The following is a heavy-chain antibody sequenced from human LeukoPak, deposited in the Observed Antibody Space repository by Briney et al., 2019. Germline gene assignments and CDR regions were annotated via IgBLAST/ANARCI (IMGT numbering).Heavy chain of an antibody. CDR3: ATHQIGDYD. D-gene: IGHD4-17*01. CDR2: IIPILGIA. CDR1: GGTFSSYA. Sequence: SVKVFCKASGGTFSSYAISWVRQAPGQGLEWMGRIIPILGIANRAQKFQGRGTITADKSKRTAHMAVRSVSCGDPGVYYCATHQIGDYDWGHGTLVTVSS. V-gene: IGHV1-69*04. J-gene: IGHJ4*01.